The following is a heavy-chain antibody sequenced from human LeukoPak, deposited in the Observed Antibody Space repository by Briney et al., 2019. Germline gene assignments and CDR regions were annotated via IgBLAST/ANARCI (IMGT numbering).Heavy chain of an antibody. D-gene: IGHD4-17*01. CDR1: GFSFNDAW. Sequence: GGSLRLSCAASGFSFNDAWMSWVRQAPGKGLEWVGRIKSKTEGGATDYAAPVKGRFTISRDDSKNTVHLQMNSLKTDDTAVYYCATDGGLTTVTTYADFDYWGQGSLVTVSS. V-gene: IGHV3-15*01. J-gene: IGHJ4*02. CDR2: IKSKTEGGAT. CDR3: ATDGGLTTVTTYADFDY.